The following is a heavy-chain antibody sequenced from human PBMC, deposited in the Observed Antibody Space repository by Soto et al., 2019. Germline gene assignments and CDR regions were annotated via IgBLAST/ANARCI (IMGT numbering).Heavy chain of an antibody. Sequence: ASVKVSCKASGYTFTSYDINWVRQAPGQGLEWMGWMNPNSGGTNYAQKIQGWVTMTRDTSISTAYMELSRLRSDDTAVYYCARSYSGSYWGGWFDPWGQGTLVTVSS. CDR1: GYTFTSYD. CDR3: ARSYSGSYWGGWFDP. CDR2: MNPNSGGT. J-gene: IGHJ5*02. D-gene: IGHD1-26*01. V-gene: IGHV1-2*04.